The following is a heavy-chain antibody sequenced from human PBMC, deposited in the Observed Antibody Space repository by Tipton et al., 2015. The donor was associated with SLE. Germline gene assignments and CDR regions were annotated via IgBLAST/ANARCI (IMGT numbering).Heavy chain of an antibody. CDR3: ARARNYDSSGYPPDAFDI. CDR1: GGSISSYY. V-gene: IGHV4-59*01. D-gene: IGHD3-22*01. J-gene: IGHJ3*02. Sequence: TLSLTCTVSGGSISSYYWSWIRQPPGKGLEWIGYIYYSGSTNYNPSLKSRVTISVDTSKNQFSLKLSSVTAADTAVYYCARARNYDSSGYPPDAFDIWGQGTMVTVSS. CDR2: IYYSGST.